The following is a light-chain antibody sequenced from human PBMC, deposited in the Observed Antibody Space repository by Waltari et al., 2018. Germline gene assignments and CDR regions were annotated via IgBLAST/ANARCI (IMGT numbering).Light chain of an antibody. CDR1: LVQTRG. CDR2: DDN. CDR3: QVWDSSSDPL. V-gene: IGLV3-21*03. Sequence: SYVLSQPPSVSVAPGRRARITCGGALVQTRGVHWSQHRAGQAPILVIYDDNDRPSGIPWRFSGSSCGNTATLTISRVEDGDEADYYCQVWDSSSDPLFGGGTKLTVL. J-gene: IGLJ3*02.